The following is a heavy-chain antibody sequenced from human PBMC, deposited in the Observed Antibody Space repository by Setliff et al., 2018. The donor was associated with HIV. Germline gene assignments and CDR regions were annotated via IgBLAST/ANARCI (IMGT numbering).Heavy chain of an antibody. Sequence: TSETLSLTCVVSGDSISSGSYWGWIRQPPGKGLEWIGSIYHRGGTYYNPSLKSRVTMSVDTSKNQFSLRLSSVTAADTAVYYCARQYADPESGILDAFDIWGQGTMVTVSS. D-gene: IGHD1-26*01. CDR2: IYHRGGT. V-gene: IGHV4-38-2*01. J-gene: IGHJ3*02. CDR1: GDSISSGSY. CDR3: ARQYADPESGILDAFDI.